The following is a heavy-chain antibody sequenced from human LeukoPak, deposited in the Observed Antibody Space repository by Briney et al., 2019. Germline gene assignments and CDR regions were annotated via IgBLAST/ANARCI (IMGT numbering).Heavy chain of an antibody. Sequence: SGTLSLTRAVSGGSISSRNWWSWVRQPPGKGLEWIGEIYHSGSTNYNPSLKSRITMSVDKSKNQFSLNLYSLTAADTAVYYCAGGFYDFLWGNYRTFDFWGQGTLVTVAS. CDR3: AGGFYDFLWGNYRTFDF. CDR1: GGSISSRNW. CDR2: IYHSGST. J-gene: IGHJ4*02. D-gene: IGHD3-16*02. V-gene: IGHV4-4*02.